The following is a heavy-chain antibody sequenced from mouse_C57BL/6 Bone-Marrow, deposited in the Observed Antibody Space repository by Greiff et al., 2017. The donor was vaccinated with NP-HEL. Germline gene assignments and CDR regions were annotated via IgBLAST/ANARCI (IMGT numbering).Heavy chain of an antibody. V-gene: IGHV1-80*01. CDR3: ARGGHGSSSYYAMDY. CDR1: GYAFSSYW. Sequence: QVQLKQSGAELVKPGASVKISCKASGYAFSSYWMNWVKQRPGKGLEWIGQIYPGDGDTNYNGKFKGKATLTADKSSSTAYMQLSSLTSEDSAVYFCARGGHGSSSYYAMDYWGQGTSVTVSS. J-gene: IGHJ4*01. CDR2: IYPGDGDT. D-gene: IGHD1-1*01.